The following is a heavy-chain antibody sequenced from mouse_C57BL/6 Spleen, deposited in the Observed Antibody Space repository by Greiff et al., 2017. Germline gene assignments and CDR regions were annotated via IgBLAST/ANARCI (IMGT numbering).Heavy chain of an antibody. Sequence: QVQLQQPGAELVKPGASVKLSCKASGYTFTSYWMQWVKQRPGQGLEWIGEIDPSDSYTNYNQKFKGKATLTVDTSSSTAYMQHSSLTSEDSAVYYCAGTGKRNYWGQGTTLTVSS. J-gene: IGHJ2*01. CDR3: AGTGKRNY. D-gene: IGHD4-1*01. V-gene: IGHV1-50*01. CDR1: GYTFTSYW. CDR2: IDPSDSYT.